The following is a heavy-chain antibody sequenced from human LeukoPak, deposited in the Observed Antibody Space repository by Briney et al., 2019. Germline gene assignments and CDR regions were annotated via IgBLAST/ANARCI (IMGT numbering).Heavy chain of an antibody. CDR3: ARQPYSSLYIVDKRRNWFDP. J-gene: IGHJ5*02. CDR2: IYYSGST. V-gene: IGHV4-39*01. Sequence: SETLSLTCTVSGGSISSSSYYWGWIRQPPGKGLEWIGSIYYSGSTYYNPSLKSRVTISVDTSKNQFSLKLSSVTAADTAVYYCARQPYSSLYIVDKRRNWFDPWGQGTLVTVSS. CDR1: GGSISSSSYY. D-gene: IGHD2-15*01.